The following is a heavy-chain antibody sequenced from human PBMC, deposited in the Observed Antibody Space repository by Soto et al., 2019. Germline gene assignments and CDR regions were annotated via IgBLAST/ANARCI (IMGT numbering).Heavy chain of an antibody. CDR3: TRAYSGSHSNGFDP. V-gene: IGHV3-66*01. Sequence: EVPLVESGGGLVQPGGSLRLSCAASGITVSSNHMSWVRQAPGKGLEWVSVIYSDGKTFYADSVKDRCTISRDSSENTLYLQMNSLRAEDTAVYYCTRAYSGSHSNGFDPWGQGALVTVSS. J-gene: IGHJ5*02. CDR2: IYSDGKT. D-gene: IGHD3-10*01. CDR1: GITVSSNH.